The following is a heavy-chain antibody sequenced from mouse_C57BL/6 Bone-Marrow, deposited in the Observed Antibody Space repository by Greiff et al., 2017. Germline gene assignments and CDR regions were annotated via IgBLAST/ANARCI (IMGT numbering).Heavy chain of an antibody. J-gene: IGHJ4*01. CDR2: IYPGSGNT. D-gene: IGHD2-12*01. V-gene: IGHV1-76*01. CDR1: GYTFTDYY. Sequence: VQLQQSGAELVRPGASVKLSCKASGYTFTDYYINWVKQRPGQGLEWIARIYPGSGNTYYNEKFKGKATLTAEKSSSTAYMQLSSLTSEDSAVYYCTKDTTGGYYYAMDYWGQGTAVTVSS. CDR3: TKDTTGGYYYAMDY.